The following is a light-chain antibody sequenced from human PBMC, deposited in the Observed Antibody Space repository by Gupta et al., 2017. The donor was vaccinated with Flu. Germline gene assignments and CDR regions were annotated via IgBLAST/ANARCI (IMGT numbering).Light chain of an antibody. CDR2: DTN. J-gene: IGLJ3*02. CDR3: LLSYSGAWV. CDR1: TGTVTSGHY. V-gene: IGLV7-46*01. Sequence: QAVVTQEPSLTVSPGGTVTLTCGSNTGTVTSGHYPYWFQQRPGQAPRTLIYDTNNKHFWTPARFSGSLRGGKAALTLSGAQPEDEADYYCLLSYSGAWVFGGGTKLTVL.